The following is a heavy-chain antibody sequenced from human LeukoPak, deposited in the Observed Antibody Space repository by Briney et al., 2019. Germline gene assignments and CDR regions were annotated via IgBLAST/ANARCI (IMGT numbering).Heavy chain of an antibody. CDR3: ARESGLTMVRGTFDY. J-gene: IGHJ4*02. D-gene: IGHD3-10*01. V-gene: IGHV3-48*03. CDR1: GFTFSSYE. Sequence: GGSLRLSCAASGFTFSSYEMNWVRQAPGKGLEWVSYISSSGRTMYYADSVKGRFTFSRDNAKNSLCLQMNSLRAEDTAVYYCARESGLTMVRGTFDYWGQGTLVTVSS. CDR2: ISSSGRTM.